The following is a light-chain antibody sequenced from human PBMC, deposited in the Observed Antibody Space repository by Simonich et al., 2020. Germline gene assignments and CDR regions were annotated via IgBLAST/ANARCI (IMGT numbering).Light chain of an antibody. Sequence: QSALTQPASVSGSPGQSITISCTGTSSDVGGYNDVSWYQQHPGKAPKLMIYDVSKRPSGVSNRFSGSKSGNTASLTVSGLQAEDEADYYCSSYAGSNPLFGGGTKLTVL. J-gene: IGLJ2*01. CDR1: SSDVGGYND. CDR2: DVS. CDR3: SSYAGSNPL. V-gene: IGLV2-14*01.